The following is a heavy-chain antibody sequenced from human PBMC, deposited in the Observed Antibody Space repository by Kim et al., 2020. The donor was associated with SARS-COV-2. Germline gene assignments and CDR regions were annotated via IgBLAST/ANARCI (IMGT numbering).Heavy chain of an antibody. J-gene: IGHJ4*02. D-gene: IGHD6-19*01. CDR2: IYTSGST. Sequence: SETLSLTSTVSGGSISSGSYYWSWIRQPAGKGLEWIGRIYTSGSTNYNPSLKSRVTISVDTSKNQFSLKLSSVTAADTAVYYCARDRGSSGWYYNVWGQGTLVTVSS. CDR3: ARDRGSSGWYYNV. V-gene: IGHV4-61*02. CDR1: GGSISSGSYY.